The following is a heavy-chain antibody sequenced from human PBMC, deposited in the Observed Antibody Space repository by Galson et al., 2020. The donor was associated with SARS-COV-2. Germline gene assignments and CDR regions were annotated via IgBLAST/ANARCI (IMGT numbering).Heavy chain of an antibody. J-gene: IGHJ1*01. D-gene: IGHD3-9*01. CDR1: GFTFSNCP. V-gene: IGHV3-23*01. CDR3: AKEVRMTGRTDEYFVR. CDR2: IRGSGDTT. Sequence: GESLKISCAASGFTFSNCPMSWVRQAPGQGLEWVSEIRGSGDTTYYADSVKGRFTIYRDTSRKTLYLQMNSLRAEDTAMYYCAKEVRMTGRTDEYFVRWGQGTLGRVSS.